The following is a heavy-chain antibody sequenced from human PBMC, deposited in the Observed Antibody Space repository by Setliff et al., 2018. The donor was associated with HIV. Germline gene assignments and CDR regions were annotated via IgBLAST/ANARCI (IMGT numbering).Heavy chain of an antibody. V-gene: IGHV4-61*02. CDR1: GGSTSTSGYY. J-gene: IGHJ4*02. D-gene: IGHD2-21*02. Sequence: SETLSLTCTVSGGSTSTSGYYWSWIRQPAGKGLEWIGRIQTSGRTNNNPSLKSRVTMSVDTSKNQFSLILTSVTAADTAVYYCARSSRVNCGGDCYLFDYWGQGTPVTVSS. CDR3: ARSSRVNCGGDCYLFDY. CDR2: IQTSGRT.